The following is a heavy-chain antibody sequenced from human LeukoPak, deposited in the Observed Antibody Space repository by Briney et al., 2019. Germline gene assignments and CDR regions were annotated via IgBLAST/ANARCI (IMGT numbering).Heavy chain of an antibody. V-gene: IGHV1-8*01. J-gene: IGHJ6*03. CDR1: GYTFTSFD. Sequence: ASVKVSCKASGYTFTSFDMNWVRQATGQGLEWMGWMNPNSGNTGYAQKFQGRVTMTRNTSISTAYMELSSLRSEDTAVYYCARADILTGYRYYYHSMMGYYMDVWGKGTTVTISS. CDR2: MNPNSGNT. D-gene: IGHD3-9*01. CDR3: ARADILTGYRYYYHSMMGYYMDV.